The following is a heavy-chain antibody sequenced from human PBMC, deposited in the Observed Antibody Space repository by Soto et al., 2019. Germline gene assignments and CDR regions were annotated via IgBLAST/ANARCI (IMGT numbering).Heavy chain of an antibody. J-gene: IGHJ4*02. Sequence: ASVKVSCKASGYTFTSYGISWVRQAPGQGLEWKGWISAYNGNTNYAQKLQGRVTMTTDTSTSTAYMELRSLRSDDTAVYYCARVVGYYDSSGSDYWGQGTLVTVSS. V-gene: IGHV1-18*01. D-gene: IGHD3-22*01. CDR3: ARVVGYYDSSGSDY. CDR1: GYTFTSYG. CDR2: ISAYNGNT.